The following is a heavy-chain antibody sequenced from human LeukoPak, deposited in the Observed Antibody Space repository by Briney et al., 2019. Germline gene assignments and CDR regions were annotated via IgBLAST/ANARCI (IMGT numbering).Heavy chain of an antibody. CDR3: ARTPSRYYDSSGSRDY. CDR2: ISAYNGNT. D-gene: IGHD3-22*01. Sequence: GASVKVSCKASGYTFTSYGISWARQAPGQGLEWMGWISAYNGNTNYAQKLQGRVTMTTDTSTSTAYMELRSLRSDDTAVYYCARTPSRYYDSSGSRDYWGQGTLVTVSS. V-gene: IGHV1-18*01. CDR1: GYTFTSYG. J-gene: IGHJ4*02.